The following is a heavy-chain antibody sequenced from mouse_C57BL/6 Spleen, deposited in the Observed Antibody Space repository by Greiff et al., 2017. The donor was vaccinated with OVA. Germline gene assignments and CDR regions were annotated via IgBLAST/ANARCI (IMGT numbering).Heavy chain of an antibody. D-gene: IGHD1-1*01. CDR3: ANLYDSYAMDY. J-gene: IGHJ4*01. V-gene: IGHV1-85*01. CDR2: IYPRDGSN. Sequence: QVQLQQSGPELVKPGASVKLSCKASGYTFTSYDINWVKQRPGQGLEWIGWIYPRDGSNKYNEKFKGKATLTVYTSSSTAYMELHSLTSEDSAVYFCANLYDSYAMDYWGQGTSVTVSS. CDR1: GYTFTSYD.